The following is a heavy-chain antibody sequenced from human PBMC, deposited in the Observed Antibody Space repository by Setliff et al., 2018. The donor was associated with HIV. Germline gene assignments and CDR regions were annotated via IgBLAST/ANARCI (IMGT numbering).Heavy chain of an antibody. Sequence: SETLSLTCTVSGGSISSDYWSWIRQPPGKGLEWIGYVSHSGSTNYNPSLKSRVTIPVDTSKNQFSMKLRSVTAADTAVYYCARLRSELGVFDYWVQGTLVTVSS. V-gene: IGHV4-59*08. CDR3: ARLRSELGVFDY. CDR1: GGSISSDY. D-gene: IGHD1-26*01. CDR2: VSHSGST. J-gene: IGHJ4*02.